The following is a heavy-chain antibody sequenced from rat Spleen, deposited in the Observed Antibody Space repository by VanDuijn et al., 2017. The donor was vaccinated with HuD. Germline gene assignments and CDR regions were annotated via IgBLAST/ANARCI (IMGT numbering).Heavy chain of an antibody. Sequence: EVQLQESGPGPVKVSESLSLTCSITGHSITSSYRWNWIRKFPGNKLEWMGYINSAGSTIYNPPLESRISITRDTFKTQFFLRVNSVTSEDTATYYCGRRDYGGYGDYWGQGVMVTVSS. CDR1: GHSITSSYR. CDR2: INSAGST. D-gene: IGHD1-11*01. V-gene: IGHV3-3*01. J-gene: IGHJ2*01. CDR3: GRRDYGGYGDY.